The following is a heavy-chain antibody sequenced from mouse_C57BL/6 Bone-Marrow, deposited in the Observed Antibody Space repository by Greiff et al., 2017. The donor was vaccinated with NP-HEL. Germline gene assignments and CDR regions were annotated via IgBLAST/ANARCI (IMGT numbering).Heavy chain of an antibody. CDR1: GYTSTDYE. J-gene: IGHJ1*03. CDR3: TGYDGYYWYFDV. V-gene: IGHV1-15*01. Sequence: QVQLQQSGAELVRPGASVTLSCKASGYTSTDYEMHWVKQTPVHGLAWIGAIDPETGGTAYNQKFKGKAILTADKSSSTAYMELRSLTSEDSAVYYCTGYDGYYWYFDVWGTGTTVTVSS. D-gene: IGHD2-3*01. CDR2: IDPETGGT.